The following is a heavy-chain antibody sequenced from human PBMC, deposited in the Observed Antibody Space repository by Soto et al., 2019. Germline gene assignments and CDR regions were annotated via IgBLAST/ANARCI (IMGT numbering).Heavy chain of an antibody. Sequence: PSETLSLTCTVSGGSISSSSYYWGWIRQPPGKGLEWIGSIYYSGSTYYNPSLKSRVTISVDTSKNQFSLKLSPVTAADTAVYYCARDFVSSDYEGSYYYYGMDVWGQGTTVTVSS. D-gene: IGHD5-12*01. CDR1: GGSISSSSYY. CDR3: ARDFVSSDYEGSYYYYGMDV. J-gene: IGHJ6*02. CDR2: IYYSGST. V-gene: IGHV4-39*07.